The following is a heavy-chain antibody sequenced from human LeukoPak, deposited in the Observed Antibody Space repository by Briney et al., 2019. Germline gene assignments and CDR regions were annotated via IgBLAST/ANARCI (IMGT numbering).Heavy chain of an antibody. J-gene: IGHJ4*02. V-gene: IGHV1-18*01. D-gene: IGHD3-3*01. CDR2: ISAYNGNT. CDR1: GYTFTSYG. Sequence: ASVKVSCKASGYTFTSYGISWVRQAPGQGLEWMGWISAYNGNTNYAQKLQGRVTMTTDTSTSTAYMELRSLRSDDTAVYYCARSITIFGVALFEYWGQGTLVTVSS. CDR3: ARSITIFGVALFEY.